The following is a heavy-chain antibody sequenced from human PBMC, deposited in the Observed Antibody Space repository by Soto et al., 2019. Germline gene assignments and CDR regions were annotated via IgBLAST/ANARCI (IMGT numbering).Heavy chain of an antibody. D-gene: IGHD6-13*01. CDR3: TRDASRDSSARGWFDP. V-gene: IGHV3-21*01. CDR2: ISSNSAYI. Sequence: RLSCAASGFTFHSFTMNWVRQAPGKGLEWVSTISSNSAYIYYTDALRGRFTISRDNAKNSLHLQMNSLRAEDTAVYYCTRDASRDSSARGWFDPWGPGTLVTVSS. J-gene: IGHJ5*02. CDR1: GFTFHSFT.